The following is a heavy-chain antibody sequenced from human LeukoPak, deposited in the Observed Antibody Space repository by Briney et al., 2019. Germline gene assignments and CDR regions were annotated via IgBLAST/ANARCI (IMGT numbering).Heavy chain of an antibody. Sequence: PSETLSLTCSVSGGSISRYYWSWIRQPPGKGLEWIGYIYYTGSTNYNPSLRSRVTISVDTSKNQFSLKLSSVTAADTAVYYCARGPGTYYDILTGYYTSADYFDYWGQGTLVTVSS. CDR1: GGSISRYY. V-gene: IGHV4-59*01. CDR2: IYYTGST. J-gene: IGHJ4*02. CDR3: ARGPGTYYDILTGYYTSADYFDY. D-gene: IGHD3-9*01.